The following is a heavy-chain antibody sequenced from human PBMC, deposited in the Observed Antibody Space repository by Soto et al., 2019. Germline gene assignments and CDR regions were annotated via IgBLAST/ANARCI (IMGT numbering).Heavy chain of an antibody. CDR3: ARGGGWNQNWFDP. V-gene: IGHV4-34*01. Sequence: QVQLQQWGAGLLKPSETLFLTCAVYGGSFSGYYWSWIRQPPGKGLEWIGEINHSGSTNYNPSLKSRVTISVDTSKNQFSLKLSSVTAADTAVYYCARGGGWNQNWFDPWGQGTLVTVSS. CDR1: GGSFSGYY. CDR2: INHSGST. J-gene: IGHJ5*02. D-gene: IGHD1-1*01.